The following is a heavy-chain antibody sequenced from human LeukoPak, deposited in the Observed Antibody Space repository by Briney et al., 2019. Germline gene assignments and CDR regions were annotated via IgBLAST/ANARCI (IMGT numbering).Heavy chain of an antibody. CDR3: AEANYYDSSGDLGFDP. J-gene: IGHJ5*02. V-gene: IGHV1-18*01. CDR1: GYTFTSYG. Sequence: GASVKVSCKASGYTFTSYGISWVRQAPGQGLEWMGWISAHNGNTNYAQKLQGRVTVTTDTSTSTAYMELRSLRSDDTAVYYCAEANYYDSSGDLGFDPWGQGTLVTVSS. D-gene: IGHD3-22*01. CDR2: ISAHNGNT.